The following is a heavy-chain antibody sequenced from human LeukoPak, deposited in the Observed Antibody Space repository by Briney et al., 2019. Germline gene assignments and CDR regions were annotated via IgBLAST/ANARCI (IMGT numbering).Heavy chain of an antibody. Sequence: PSETLSLTCTVSGGSISSSSYYWGWIRQPPGKGLEWIGSISYSGSTYYNPSLKSRVTISVDTSKNQFSLKLSSVTAADTAVYYCAREIIAAAGNEPGKHFDYWGQGTLVTVSS. V-gene: IGHV4-39*02. CDR2: ISYSGST. CDR3: AREIIAAAGNEPGKHFDY. CDR1: GGSISSSSYY. D-gene: IGHD6-13*01. J-gene: IGHJ4*02.